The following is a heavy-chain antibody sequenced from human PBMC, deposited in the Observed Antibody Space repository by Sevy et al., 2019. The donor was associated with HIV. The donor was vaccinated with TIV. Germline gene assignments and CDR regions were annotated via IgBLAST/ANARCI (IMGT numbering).Heavy chain of an antibody. J-gene: IGHJ6*02. CDR1: GFTISDYY. D-gene: IGHD4-17*01. CDR3: ARDHVKDGDLGDYYYYAMDV. Sequence: GGSLRLSCAASGFTISDYYMSWIRQAPGKGLEWLSYISGSGHTIYYADSVKGRFTISRDNAKNSLYLQMNSLRAEDTAVYYCARDHVKDGDLGDYYYYAMDVWGQWTSVTVSS. V-gene: IGHV3-11*01. CDR2: ISGSGHTI.